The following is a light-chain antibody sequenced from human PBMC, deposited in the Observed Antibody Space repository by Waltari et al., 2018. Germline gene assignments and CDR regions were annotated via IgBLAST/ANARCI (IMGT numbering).Light chain of an antibody. CDR1: NNDVGASKF. CDR3: CSFTATHTLL. Sequence: QSALTQPASVSGSPGQSITISCTGTNNDVGASKFVSWYQQHPGRAPQLMIYYVTDRPSGISYRVSGSKSANPASLTSSGLLPQDEAIYYGCSFTATHTLLFGGGTTVTVL. J-gene: IGLJ2*01. V-gene: IGLV2-14*03. CDR2: YVT.